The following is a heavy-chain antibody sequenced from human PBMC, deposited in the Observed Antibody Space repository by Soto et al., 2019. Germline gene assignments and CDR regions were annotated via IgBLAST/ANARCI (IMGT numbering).Heavy chain of an antibody. CDR1: GDTFTDYY. V-gene: IGHV1-46*01. J-gene: IGHJ4*02. CDR3: ARGGLVVVVTAALDF. CDR2: INPSGGHT. Sequence: QVQLVQSGAEVKKPGTSVKVSCKASGDTFTDYYIHWVRQAPGQGLEWMGTINPSGGHTTYAQHFPGRMTMTRDTSTSTLYMELTSLTSEDTAVYYCARGGLVVVVTAALDFWGQGTLVTVSS. D-gene: IGHD2-21*02.